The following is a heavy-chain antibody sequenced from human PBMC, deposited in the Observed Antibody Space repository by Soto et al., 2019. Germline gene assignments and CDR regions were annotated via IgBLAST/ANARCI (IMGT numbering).Heavy chain of an antibody. Sequence: QVQLVQSGAEVKKPGASVKVSCKSSGYPFSNYYIHWVRQAPGQGLEWMGIIQPGSGTTTYSESPQGRLTLTRDTSTTTVHMELSRLTTDDTAVYYCARDTRDVATRDYWFDPWGQGTLVTVSS. CDR1: GYPFSNYY. CDR3: ARDTRDVATRDYWFDP. D-gene: IGHD5-12*01. V-gene: IGHV1-46*01. J-gene: IGHJ5*02. CDR2: IQPGSGTT.